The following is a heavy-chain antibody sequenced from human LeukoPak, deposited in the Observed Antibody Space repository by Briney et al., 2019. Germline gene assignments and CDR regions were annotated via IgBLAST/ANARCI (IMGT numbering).Heavy chain of an antibody. CDR3: AKDYSYRAVDIVATITN. D-gene: IGHD5-12*01. CDR1: GFTFSSYG. V-gene: IGHV3-30*18. J-gene: IGHJ4*02. CDR2: ISYDGSNK. Sequence: GGSLRLACAASGFTFSSYGMHRVRQAPGKGLEWVAVISYDGSNKYYADSVKGRFTISRDNSKNTLYLQMNSLRAEDTAVYYCAKDYSYRAVDIVATITNWGQGTLVTVSS.